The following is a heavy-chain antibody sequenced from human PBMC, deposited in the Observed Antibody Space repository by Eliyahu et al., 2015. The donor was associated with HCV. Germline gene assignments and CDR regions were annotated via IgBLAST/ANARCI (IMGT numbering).Heavy chain of an antibody. Sequence: HVQLQQWGAGLXKPSETLSLTCAXYVGSFSGYYWSWLRQPPGKGLEWIGEINHGGNTKYNPSLKSRVTISVDTSKNQFSLKVRSVTAADTAVYYCARKDLLTANYAFDIWGEGSRVTVSS. CDR1: VGSFSGYY. D-gene: IGHD3/OR15-3a*01. J-gene: IGHJ4*02. CDR2: INHGGNT. CDR3: ARKDLLTANYAFDI. V-gene: IGHV4-34*01.